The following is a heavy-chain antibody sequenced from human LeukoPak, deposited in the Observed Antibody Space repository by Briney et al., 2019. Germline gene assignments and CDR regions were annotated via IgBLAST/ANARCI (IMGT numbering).Heavy chain of an antibody. CDR3: ARDPVWFISGMDV. V-gene: IGHV4-34*01. CDR2: INQSGIT. CDR1: GGSFTGNF. D-gene: IGHD3-10*01. J-gene: IGHJ6*04. Sequence: SETLSLTCAVYGGSFTGNFWTWIRQPPGKRLEWIGEINQSGITNYSPSLKSRVTISVDTSKNQISLHLRSVTAADTAVYYCARDPVWFISGMDVWGKGTTVTVSP.